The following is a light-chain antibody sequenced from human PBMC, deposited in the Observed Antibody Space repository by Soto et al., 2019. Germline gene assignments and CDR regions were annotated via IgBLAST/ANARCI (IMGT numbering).Light chain of an antibody. CDR3: QQYKNWPTVT. CDR2: GAS. Sequence: DIVMTQSPATLSVSPGGRATLSCRASQSVSRNFALYQQKPGQAPGLPTYGASTRATGIPARFSGSVSGTEFTLTIRSLQSEDFAAYYCQQYKNWPTVTFGQGTKV. V-gene: IGKV3D-15*01. CDR1: QSVSRN. J-gene: IGKJ1*01.